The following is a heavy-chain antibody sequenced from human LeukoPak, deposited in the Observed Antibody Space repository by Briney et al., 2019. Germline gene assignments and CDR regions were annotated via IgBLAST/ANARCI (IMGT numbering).Heavy chain of an antibody. J-gene: IGHJ5*02. Sequence: GGSLRLSCAASGFTFSSYSMNWVRQAPGKGLEWVSSISSSSSYIYYAGSVKGRFTISRDNAQNSLFLQMNSLRAEDTAIYYCARVGLDNTGWHISWFDLWGQGTLVTVSS. CDR3: ARVGLDNTGWHISWFDL. V-gene: IGHV3-21*04. CDR1: GFTFSSYS. D-gene: IGHD6-19*01. CDR2: ISSSSSYI.